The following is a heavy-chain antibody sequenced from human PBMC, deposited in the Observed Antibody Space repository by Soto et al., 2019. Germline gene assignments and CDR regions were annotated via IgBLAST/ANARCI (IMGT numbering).Heavy chain of an antibody. J-gene: IGHJ4*02. CDR2: ITAYNGNT. CDR3: AREAPYTAMEPFDY. Sequence: ASVKVSCKDSGYTFTDYSFSWVRQAPGQGLEWMGWITAYNGNTNYAQKFQGRVTMTTDTSTRTAYMELSSLRSEDTAVYYCAREAPYTAMEPFDYWGQGTLVTVSS. V-gene: IGHV1-18*01. CDR1: GYTFTDYS. D-gene: IGHD5-18*01.